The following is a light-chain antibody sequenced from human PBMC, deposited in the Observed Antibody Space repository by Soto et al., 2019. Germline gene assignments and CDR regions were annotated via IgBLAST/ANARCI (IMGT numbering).Light chain of an antibody. CDR3: SSYTTGSTIYV. J-gene: IGLJ1*01. V-gene: IGLV2-14*01. CDR2: EVS. Sequence: QSALTQPASVSGSPGQSITISRTGSINDIGAYKYVSWYQQYPGKAPKLIIFEVSNRPSGVSNRFSGSKSGNTASLTIAGLQAEDEADYHCSSYTTGSTIYVFGGGTKVTVL. CDR1: INDIGAYKY.